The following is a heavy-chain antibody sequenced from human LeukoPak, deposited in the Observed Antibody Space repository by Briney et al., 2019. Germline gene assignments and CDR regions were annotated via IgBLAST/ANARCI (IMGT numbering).Heavy chain of an antibody. J-gene: IGHJ4*02. CDR2: INRGGST. CDR1: GGSFSGYY. V-gene: IGHV4-34*01. CDR3: ARGRGSGSYFYD. Sequence: PSETLSLTCAVYGGSFSGYYWGWIRQPPGKGLEWIGEINRGGSTNYNPSLKSRVTISVDTSRNHFSLKLNSVTAADTAVYYCARGRGSGSYFYDWGQGTLVTDSS. D-gene: IGHD1-26*01.